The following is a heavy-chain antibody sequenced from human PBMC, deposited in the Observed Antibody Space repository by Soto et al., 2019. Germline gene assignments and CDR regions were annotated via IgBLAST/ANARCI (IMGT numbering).Heavy chain of an antibody. Sequence: QVQLVESGGGVVQHGRSLRLSCAASGFTFSSYGMHWVRQAPGKGLEWVAVISYDGSNKYYADSVKGRFTISRDNSKNTLYLQMNSLRAEDTAVYYCAKDPESYCSGGSCERYYFDYWGQGTLVTVSS. D-gene: IGHD2-15*01. CDR3: AKDPESYCSGGSCERYYFDY. CDR2: ISYDGSNK. CDR1: GFTFSSYG. V-gene: IGHV3-30*18. J-gene: IGHJ4*02.